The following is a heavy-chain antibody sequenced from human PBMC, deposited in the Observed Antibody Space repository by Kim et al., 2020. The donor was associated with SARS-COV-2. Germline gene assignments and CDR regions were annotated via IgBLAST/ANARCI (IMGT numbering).Heavy chain of an antibody. D-gene: IGHD6-6*01. CDR3: AKGKWRGAARLPFGY. J-gene: IGHJ4*02. V-gene: IGHV3-30*02. Sequence: DSVEGRFNISRDNSKNTLYLQMNSLRAEDTAVYYCAKGKWRGAARLPFGYWGQGTLVTVSS.